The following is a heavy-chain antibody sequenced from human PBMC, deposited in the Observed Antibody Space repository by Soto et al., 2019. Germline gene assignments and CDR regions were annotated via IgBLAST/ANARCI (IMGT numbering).Heavy chain of an antibody. V-gene: IGHV3-23*01. CDR1: GFTFSSYA. CDR2: ISGSGGST. D-gene: IGHD3-16*01. CDR3: AKVITGYYAEHNAFDI. J-gene: IGHJ3*02. Sequence: EVQLLESGGGLVQPGGSLRLSCAASGFTFSSYAMSWVRQAPGKGLEWVSAISGSGGSTYYADSVKGRFTISRDNSKNTLYLQMNSLRAEDTAVYYCAKVITGYYAEHNAFDIWGQGTMVTVSS.